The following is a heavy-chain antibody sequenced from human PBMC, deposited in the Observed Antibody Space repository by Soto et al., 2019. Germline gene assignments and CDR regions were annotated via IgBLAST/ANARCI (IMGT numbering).Heavy chain of an antibody. CDR3: ARDRLYYYGMDV. CDR2: ISSSSSTI. CDR1: GCTCSSYS. V-gene: IGHV3-48*02. Sequence: VGSLRLSCAASGCTCSSYSMNWVRQAPGKGLEWVSYISSSSSTIYYADSVKGRFTISRDNAKNSLYLQMNSLRDEDTAVYYCARDRLYYYGMDVWGQGTTVTVSS. J-gene: IGHJ6*02.